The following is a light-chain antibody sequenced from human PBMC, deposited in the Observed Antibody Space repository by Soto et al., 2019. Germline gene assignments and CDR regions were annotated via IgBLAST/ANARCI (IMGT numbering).Light chain of an antibody. Sequence: EIVLTQSPGTLSLSPGERATLSCRASQSVTSTYLAWYQQKPGHPPRLLIYWASTRESGVPDRFSGSGSGTDFTLTISSLQPDDVAVYYCHHYYNVPFTFGPGTKVEIK. J-gene: IGKJ3*01. CDR1: QSVTSTY. CDR2: WAS. V-gene: IGKV3-20*01. CDR3: HHYYNVPFT.